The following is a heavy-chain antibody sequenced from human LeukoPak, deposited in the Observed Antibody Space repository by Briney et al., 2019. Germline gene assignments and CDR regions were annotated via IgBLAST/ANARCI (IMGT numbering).Heavy chain of an antibody. Sequence: SETLSPTCAVSGASISSSYWSWIRQPPGKGLEWIGYINYSGNTKYNPSLESRVTISVDASNNQFSLRLSSVTAADTAFYYCARGYYDSRGYSNTFDIWGQGILVTVSS. J-gene: IGHJ3*02. CDR3: ARGYYDSRGYSNTFDI. D-gene: IGHD3-22*01. CDR2: INYSGNT. CDR1: GASISSSY. V-gene: IGHV4-59*01.